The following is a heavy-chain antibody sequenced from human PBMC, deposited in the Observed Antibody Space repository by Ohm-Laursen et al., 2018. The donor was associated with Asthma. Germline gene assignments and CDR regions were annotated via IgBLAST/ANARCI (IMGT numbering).Heavy chain of an antibody. D-gene: IGHD7-27*01. Sequence: SLRLSCAASGFTFSNYAMHWVRQAPGKGLEWVAVISYDGSNEYYADSVKGRFSISRDNSKNTLSLQMNSLRVEDTAVYYCAAWGSENFWGQGTLVTVS. CDR3: AAWGSENF. CDR1: GFTFSNYA. J-gene: IGHJ4*02. V-gene: IGHV3-30-3*01. CDR2: ISYDGSNE.